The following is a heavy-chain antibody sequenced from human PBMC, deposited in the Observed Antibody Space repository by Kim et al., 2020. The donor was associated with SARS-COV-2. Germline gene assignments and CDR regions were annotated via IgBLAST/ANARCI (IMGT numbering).Heavy chain of an antibody. Sequence: GGSLRLSCAASGFTFSSYDMHWVHQAPGKGLEWVSAIGTAGDTYYPGSVKGRFTISRGNTKNSLYLQMNSLIAGDTAVYYCATEQPPDVAATRGAFDIWG. D-gene: IGHD2-15*01. V-gene: IGHV3-13*01. CDR2: IGTAGDT. CDR1: GFTFSSYD. CDR3: ATEQPPDVAATRGAFDI. J-gene: IGHJ3*02.